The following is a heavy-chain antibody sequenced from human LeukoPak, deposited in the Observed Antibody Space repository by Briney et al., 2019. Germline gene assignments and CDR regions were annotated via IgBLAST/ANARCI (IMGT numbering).Heavy chain of an antibody. D-gene: IGHD3-10*01. CDR2: IYYSGST. J-gene: IGHJ4*02. CDR3: ARHSSRYYGSGSYSLNSDY. Sequence: SETLSLTCTVSGGSISSYYWSWIRQPPGKGLEWIGYIYYSGSTNYNPSLKSRVTISVDTSKNQFSLKLSSVTAADTAVYYCARHSSRYYGSGSYSLNSDYWGQGTLVTVSS. V-gene: IGHV4-59*08. CDR1: GGSISSYY.